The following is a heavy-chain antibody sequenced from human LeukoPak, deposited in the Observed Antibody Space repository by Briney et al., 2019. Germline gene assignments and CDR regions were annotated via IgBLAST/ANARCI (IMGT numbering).Heavy chain of an antibody. J-gene: IGHJ4*02. Sequence: SETLSLTCAVYGGSFSGYYWSWIRQPPGKGLEWIGEINHSGSTNYNPSLKSRVTISVDTSKNQFSLKLSSVTAADTAVYYCARDSPQALLFRYWGQGTLVTVSS. D-gene: IGHD2-15*01. CDR1: GGSFSGYY. CDR3: ARDSPQALLFRY. CDR2: INHSGST. V-gene: IGHV4-34*01.